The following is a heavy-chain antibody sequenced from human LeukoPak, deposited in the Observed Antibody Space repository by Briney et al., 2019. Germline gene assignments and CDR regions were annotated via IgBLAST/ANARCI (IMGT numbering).Heavy chain of an antibody. J-gene: IGHJ6*03. V-gene: IGHV1-69*05. CDR2: IIPIFGTA. Sequence: GASVKVSCKASGGTFSSYAISWVRQAPGQGLEWMGRIIPIFGTANYAQKFQGRVTITTDESTSTACMELSSLRSEGTAVYYCARGLYSSSWSHYYYYMDVWGKGTTVTVSS. CDR3: ARGLYSSSWSHYYYYMDV. CDR1: GGTFSSYA. D-gene: IGHD6-13*01.